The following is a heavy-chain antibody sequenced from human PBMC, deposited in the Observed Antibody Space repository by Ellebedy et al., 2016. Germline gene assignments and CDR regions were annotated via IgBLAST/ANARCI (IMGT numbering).Heavy chain of an antibody. Sequence: GESLKISCAASGFTFRSYGMHWVRQAPGKGLEWVAVIWYDGSNKYYAQSVKGRFTISRDNSKNTLYLQLNSLRAEDTAVYYCARDSSGWSRDFWGQGTLVTISS. CDR2: IWYDGSNK. V-gene: IGHV3-33*01. D-gene: IGHD6-19*01. CDR3: ARDSSGWSRDF. J-gene: IGHJ4*02. CDR1: GFTFRSYG.